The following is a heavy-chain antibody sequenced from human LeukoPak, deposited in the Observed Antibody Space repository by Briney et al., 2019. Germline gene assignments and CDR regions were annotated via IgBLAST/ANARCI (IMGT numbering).Heavy chain of an antibody. D-gene: IGHD3-3*01. Sequence: GGSLRLSCEASYFTFSNYGMSWVRQTPQRGLEWVSGTSSSGATTDYADSVKGRFTIARDNSKNTLYLEMSSLRVEDTAVYYCARDRGTIFGVVTGFDPWGQGTLVTVSS. CDR2: TSSSGATT. V-gene: IGHV3-23*01. CDR3: ARDRGTIFGVVTGFDP. J-gene: IGHJ5*02. CDR1: YFTFSNYG.